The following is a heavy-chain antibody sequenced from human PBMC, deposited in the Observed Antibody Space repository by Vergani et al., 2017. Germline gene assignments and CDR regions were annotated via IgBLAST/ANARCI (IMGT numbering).Heavy chain of an antibody. V-gene: IGHV1-69*06. J-gene: IGHJ6*03. CDR3: ARDACSSTSCYAHYYYYMDV. CDR2: IIPIFGTA. Sequence: VPGQGLEWMGGIIPIFGTANYAQKFQGRVTITADKSTSTAYMELSSLRSEDTAVYYCARDACSSTSCYAHYYYYMDVWGKGTTVTVSS. D-gene: IGHD2-2*01.